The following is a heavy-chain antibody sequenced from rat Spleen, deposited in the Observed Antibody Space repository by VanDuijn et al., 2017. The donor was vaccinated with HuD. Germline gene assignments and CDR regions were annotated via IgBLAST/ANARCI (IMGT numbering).Heavy chain of an antibody. CDR1: GFSLTSYH. CDR2: IWTGVNT. Sequence: QVQLKESGPGLVQPSQTLSLTCTVSGFSLTSYHVSWVRQSPGKGLEWMGVIWTGVNTANNSLLKSRLSISRDTSKSQVFLKMNSLQTEDTATYFCARVGYSSYVRYFDYWGHGVMVTVSS. CDR3: ARVGYSSYVRYFDY. D-gene: IGHD1-2*01. J-gene: IGHJ2*01. V-gene: IGHV2-43*01.